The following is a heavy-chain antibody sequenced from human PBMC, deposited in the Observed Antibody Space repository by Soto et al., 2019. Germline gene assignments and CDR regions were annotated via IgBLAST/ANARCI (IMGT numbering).Heavy chain of an antibody. J-gene: IGHJ4*02. CDR1: GFTFNYYW. CDR3: ARGGDRDY. CDR2: LQTDGSHP. D-gene: IGHD2-21*02. V-gene: IGHV3-74*01. Sequence: EVQLVESGGGLVQPGGSLRLSCVASGFTFNYYWMHWVRQAPGEGLMWTSRLQTDGSHPDYADYVKGRFTISRDNAKNTMNRQMKNLSAEVTAVYYCARGGDRDYWGQGTLVTVSS.